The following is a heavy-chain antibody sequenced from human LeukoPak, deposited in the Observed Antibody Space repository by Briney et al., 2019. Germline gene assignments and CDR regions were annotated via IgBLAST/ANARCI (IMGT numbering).Heavy chain of an antibody. V-gene: IGHV3-21*01. Sequence: GGSLRLSCAASGFTFSICSINWVRQAPGKGLEWVSSISSSSSYIYYADSVKGRFTISRDNAKNSLYLQMNSLRAEDTAVYYCARAALVVVAAGAFDIWGQGTMVTVSS. J-gene: IGHJ3*02. D-gene: IGHD2-15*01. CDR1: GFTFSICS. CDR2: ISSSSSYI. CDR3: ARAALVVVAAGAFDI.